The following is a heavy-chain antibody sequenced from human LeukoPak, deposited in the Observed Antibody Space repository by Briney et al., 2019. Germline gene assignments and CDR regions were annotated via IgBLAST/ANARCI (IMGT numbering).Heavy chain of an antibody. CDR3: ARDTSDYGDPYYSDY. D-gene: IGHD4-17*01. Sequence: ASVKVSCKASGYTFTGYYMHWVRQAPGQGLEWMGWINPNSGGTNYAQKFQGRVTMTRDTSISTAYTELSRLRSDDTAVYYCARDTSDYGDPYYSDYWGQGTLVTVSS. V-gene: IGHV1-2*02. CDR2: INPNSGGT. CDR1: GYTFTGYY. J-gene: IGHJ4*02.